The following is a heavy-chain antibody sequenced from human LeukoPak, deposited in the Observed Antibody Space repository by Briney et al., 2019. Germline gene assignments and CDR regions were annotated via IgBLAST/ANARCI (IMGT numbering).Heavy chain of an antibody. Sequence: PSETLSLTCTVSGASISSSTYYWGWIRQPPGKGLEWIGHIHYSGSTNYNPSLKSRVTISVDTSKNQFSLKLSSVTAADTAVYHCARRSRSSSLRDLGGQGTLVTVSS. CDR3: ARRSRSSSLRDL. D-gene: IGHD6-6*01. J-gene: IGHJ5*02. CDR2: IHYSGST. CDR1: GASISSSTYY. V-gene: IGHV4-39*01.